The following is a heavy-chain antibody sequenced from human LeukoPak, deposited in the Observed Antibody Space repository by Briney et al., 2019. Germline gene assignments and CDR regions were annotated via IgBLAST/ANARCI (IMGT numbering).Heavy chain of an antibody. D-gene: IGHD6-19*01. CDR1: GFTFSSYW. CDR3: ARVSSGWYKRDY. J-gene: IGHJ4*02. V-gene: IGHV3-74*01. CDR2: INSDGSST. Sequence: GGSLRLSCAASGFTFSSYWMHWVRQAPGKGLVWVSRINSDGSSTSYADPVKGRFTISRDNAKNTLCLQMNSLRAEDTAVYYCARVSSGWYKRDYWGQGTLVTVSS.